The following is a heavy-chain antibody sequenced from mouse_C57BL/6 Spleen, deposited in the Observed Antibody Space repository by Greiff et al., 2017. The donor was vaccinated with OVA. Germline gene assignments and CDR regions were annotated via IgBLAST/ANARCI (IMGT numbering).Heavy chain of an antibody. J-gene: IGHJ4*01. V-gene: IGHV1-64*01. CDR2: IHTNSGST. CDR1: GYTFTSYW. CDR3: ARAGYYYGKGAMDY. Sequence: VQLQQPGAELVKPGASVKLSCKASGYTFTSYWMHWVKQRPGPGLEWIGMIHTNSGSTNYTEKFKSKATLTVDKYSSTAYMQLSSLTSEDSAVYYGARAGYYYGKGAMDYWGQGTSVTVSS. D-gene: IGHD1-1*01.